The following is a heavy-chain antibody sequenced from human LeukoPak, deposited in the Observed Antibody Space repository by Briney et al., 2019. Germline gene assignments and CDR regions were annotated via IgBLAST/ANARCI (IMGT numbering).Heavy chain of an antibody. CDR1: GGSISSYY. CDR2: IYYSGST. J-gene: IGHJ5*02. D-gene: IGHD3-22*01. V-gene: IGHV4-59*01. Sequence: SETLSLTCTVSGGSISSYYWSWIRQPPGKGLEWIGYIYYSGSTNYNPSLKSRVTISVDTSKNQFSLKLSSVTAADTAVYYCARDHGHYDSSGYYLTSKLGWFDPWGQGTLVTVSS. CDR3: ARDHGHYDSSGYYLTSKLGWFDP.